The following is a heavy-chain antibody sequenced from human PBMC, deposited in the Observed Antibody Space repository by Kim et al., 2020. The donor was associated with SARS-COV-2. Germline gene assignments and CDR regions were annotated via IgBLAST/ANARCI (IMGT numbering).Heavy chain of an antibody. V-gene: IGHV4-59*13. CDR2: IYYSGST. CDR1: GGSISSYY. J-gene: IGHJ3*02. D-gene: IGHD3-10*01. Sequence: SETLSLTCTVSGGSISSYYWSWIRQPPGKGLEWIGYIYYSGSTNYNPSLKSRVAVSVDTSKNQFSLKLNSVTAADTAVYYCAREDLSGSGSYHDAFDIWGQGTMVTVSS. CDR3: AREDLSGSGSYHDAFDI.